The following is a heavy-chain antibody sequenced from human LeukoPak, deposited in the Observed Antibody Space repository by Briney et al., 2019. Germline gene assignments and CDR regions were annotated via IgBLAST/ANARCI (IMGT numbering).Heavy chain of an antibody. CDR2: ISYDGSNK. CDR3: ARGPGSSVYASAIDH. Sequence: PGGSLRLSCAASGFTFSSYAMHWVRQAPGKGLEWVAVISYDGSNKYYADSVKGRFTISRDNSKNTLYLQMNSLRAEDTAVYYCARGPGSSVYASAIDHWGQGTLVTVSS. CDR1: GFTFSSYA. D-gene: IGHD2-8*01. V-gene: IGHV3-30-3*01. J-gene: IGHJ4*02.